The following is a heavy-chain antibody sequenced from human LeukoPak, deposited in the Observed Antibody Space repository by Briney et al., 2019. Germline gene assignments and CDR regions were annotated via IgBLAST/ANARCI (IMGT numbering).Heavy chain of an antibody. Sequence: GGSLRLSCAASGFTFSSYWMHWVRQAPGKGLVWVSRINSDGSSAIYADSVKGRFTISRDNAKNTLYLQMNSLSAEDTAVYYCARDSWYYYDSSGYYRDYWGQGTLVTVSS. J-gene: IGHJ4*02. CDR3: ARDSWYYYDSSGYYRDY. D-gene: IGHD3-22*01. V-gene: IGHV3-74*01. CDR1: GFTFSSYW. CDR2: INSDGSSA.